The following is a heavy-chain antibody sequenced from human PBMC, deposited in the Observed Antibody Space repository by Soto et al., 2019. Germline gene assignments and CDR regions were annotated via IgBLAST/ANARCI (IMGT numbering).Heavy chain of an antibody. CDR1: GFTFSSYS. J-gene: IGHJ3*02. D-gene: IGHD5-18*01. CDR3: ARKRVDTAMVGAFDI. Sequence: GGSLRLSCAASGFTFSSYSMNWVRQAPGKGLEWVSYISSSSSTIYYADSVKGRFTISRDNAKNSLYLQMNSLRDEDTAVYYCARKRVDTAMVGAFDIWGQGTMVTVSS. CDR2: ISSSSSTI. V-gene: IGHV3-48*02.